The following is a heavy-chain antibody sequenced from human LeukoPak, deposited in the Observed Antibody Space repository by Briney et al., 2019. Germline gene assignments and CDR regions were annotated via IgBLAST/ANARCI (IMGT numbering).Heavy chain of an antibody. V-gene: IGHV4-59*01. CDR1: GDSSSSYY. CDR2: IHSSGRS. CDR3: VRGGGYLPDY. Sequence: SETLSLTCTASGDSSSSYYWSWIRQPPGKALEWIGYIHSSGRSKYNPSLKSRLTMSVDASKNQFSLKLSSVADADTAVYDWVRGGGYLPDYWGQGTLVTVSS. D-gene: IGHD5-12*01. J-gene: IGHJ4*02.